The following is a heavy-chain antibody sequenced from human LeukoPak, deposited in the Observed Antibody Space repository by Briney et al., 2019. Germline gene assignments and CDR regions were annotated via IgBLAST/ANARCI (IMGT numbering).Heavy chain of an antibody. CDR3: ATSYDMGWLIGY. J-gene: IGHJ4*02. V-gene: IGHV3-7*03. Sequence: GGSLRLSCAASGFIVNSNYMNWVRQVPGQGLEWVANIKQDGSEKFYVASVKGRFTISRDNGKSSLYLQMNSLRAEDTALYYCATSYDMGWLIGYWGQGTLVTVSS. CDR1: GFIVNSNY. CDR2: IKQDGSEK. D-gene: IGHD3/OR15-3a*01.